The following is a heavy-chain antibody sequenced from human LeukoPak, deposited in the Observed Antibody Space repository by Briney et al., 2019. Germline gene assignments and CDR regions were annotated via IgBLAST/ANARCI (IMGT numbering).Heavy chain of an antibody. V-gene: IGHV7-4-1*02. CDR1: GYTFTSYA. J-gene: IGHJ5*02. D-gene: IGHD4-17*01. CDR2: INTNTGNP. CDR3: ARGNRWTTVTTHGWFDP. Sequence: ASVKVSCKASGYTFTSYAMNWVRQAPGQGLEWMGWINTNTGNPTYAQGFTGRFVLSLDTSVSTAYLQISSLKAEDTAVYYCARGNRWTTVTTHGWFDPWGQGTLVTVSS.